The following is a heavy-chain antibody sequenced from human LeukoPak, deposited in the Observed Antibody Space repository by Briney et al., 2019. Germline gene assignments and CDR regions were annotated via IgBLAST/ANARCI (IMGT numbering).Heavy chain of an antibody. J-gene: IGHJ6*02. CDR3: ARVSNYYDSSGYYSYYYYYGMDV. V-gene: IGHV3-21*01. CDR1: GFTFSSYS. CDR2: ISSSSSYI. Sequence: GGSLRLSCAASGFTFSSYSMNWVRQAPGKGLEWVSSISSSSSYIYYADSVKGRFTISRDNAKNSLYLQMNSLRAEDTAVYYCARVSNYYDSSGYYSYYYYYGMDVRGQGTTVTVSS. D-gene: IGHD3-22*01.